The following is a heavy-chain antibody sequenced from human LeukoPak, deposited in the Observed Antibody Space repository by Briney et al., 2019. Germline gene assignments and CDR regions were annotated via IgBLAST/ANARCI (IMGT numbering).Heavy chain of an antibody. J-gene: IGHJ4*02. Sequence: ASVKVSCKVSGYTFTSYYMHWVRQAPGQGLEWMGIINPSGGSTSYAQKFQGRVTMTRDTSTSTVYMELSSLRSEDTAVYYCARAHSSSAYYYDSSDPFDYWGQGTLVTVSS. CDR1: GYTFTSYY. CDR3: ARAHSSSAYYYDSSDPFDY. V-gene: IGHV1-46*03. CDR2: INPSGGST. D-gene: IGHD3-22*01.